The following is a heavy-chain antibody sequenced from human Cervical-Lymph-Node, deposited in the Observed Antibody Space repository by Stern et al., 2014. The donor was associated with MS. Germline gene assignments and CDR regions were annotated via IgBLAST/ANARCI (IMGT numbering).Heavy chain of an antibody. CDR2: IYYSGST. J-gene: IGHJ5*02. V-gene: IGHV4-39*01. D-gene: IGHD6-6*01. CDR3: ARHAPGSYNWFDP. CDR1: GGSISSSSYY. Sequence: QLQLQESGPGLVKPSETLSLTCTVSGGSISSSSYYWGWIRQPPGKGLEWIGSIYYSGSTYYNPSLKSRVTLSVDTSKNQFSLKLTSVPAADTAVYYCARHAPGSYNWFDPWGQGTLVTVSS.